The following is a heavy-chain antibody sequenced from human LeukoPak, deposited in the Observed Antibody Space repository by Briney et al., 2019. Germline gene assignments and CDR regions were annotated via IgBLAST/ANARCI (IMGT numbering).Heavy chain of an antibody. J-gene: IGHJ4*02. D-gene: IGHD6-13*01. Sequence: GGSLRLSCTASGFTFSSYTMNWVRQAPGRGLEWVSLISGSGGSRHYADSVKGRFTISRDNSKNTLYLQMNSLRAEDTAVYYCARIPGAAAGHWGQGTLVTVSS. CDR3: ARIPGAAAGH. CDR1: GFTFSSYT. CDR2: ISGSGGSR. V-gene: IGHV3-23*01.